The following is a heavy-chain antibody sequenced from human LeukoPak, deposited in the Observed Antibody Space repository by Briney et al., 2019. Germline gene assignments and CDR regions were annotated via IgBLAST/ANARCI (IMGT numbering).Heavy chain of an antibody. J-gene: IGHJ6*03. Sequence: ASETLSLTCAVYGGSFSGYYWSWIRQPPGKGLEWIGEINHSGSTNYNPSLKSRVTISVDTSKNQFSLKLTSVTAADTAVYYCARTTEGGYTYGYFYYYYMDVWGKGTTVTISS. D-gene: IGHD5-18*01. CDR2: INHSGST. V-gene: IGHV4-34*01. CDR3: ARTTEGGYTYGYFYYYYMDV. CDR1: GGSFSGYY.